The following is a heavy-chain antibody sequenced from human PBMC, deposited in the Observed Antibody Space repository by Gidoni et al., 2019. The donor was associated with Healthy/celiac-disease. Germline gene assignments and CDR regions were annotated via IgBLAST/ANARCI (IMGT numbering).Heavy chain of an antibody. D-gene: IGHD2-2*01. CDR1: GFTFSSYA. CDR2: ISGSGGST. J-gene: IGHJ4*02. Sequence: EVQLVESGGGLVQPGGSLRLSCAASGFTFSSYAMSWVRQAPGKGLEWVSAISGSGGSTYYADSVKGRFTISRDNSKNTLYLQMNSLRAEDTAVYYCAKVGGIVVVPASYFDYWGQGTLVTVSS. V-gene: IGHV3-23*04. CDR3: AKVGGIVVVPASYFDY.